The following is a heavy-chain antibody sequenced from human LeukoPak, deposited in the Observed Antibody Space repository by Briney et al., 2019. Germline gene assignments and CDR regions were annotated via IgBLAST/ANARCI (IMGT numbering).Heavy chain of an antibody. D-gene: IGHD3-3*01. CDR1: GGTFSSYA. Sequence: ASVKVSCKASGGTFSSYAISWVRQAPGQGLEWMGWISAYNGNTNYAQKLQGRVTMTTDTSTSTAYMELRSLRSDDTAVYYCARNYDFWGGYYYMDVWGKGTTVTVSS. J-gene: IGHJ6*03. CDR2: ISAYNGNT. CDR3: ARNYDFWGGYYYMDV. V-gene: IGHV1-18*01.